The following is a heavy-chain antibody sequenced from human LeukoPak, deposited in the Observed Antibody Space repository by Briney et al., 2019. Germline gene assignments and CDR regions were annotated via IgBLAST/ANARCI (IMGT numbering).Heavy chain of an antibody. CDR3: ARVPMMVDRGWFDP. CDR2: INPNSGGT. J-gene: IGHJ5*02. D-gene: IGHD3-22*01. V-gene: IGHV1-2*02. CDR1: GYTFTGYY. Sequence: ASVKVSCKASGYTFTGYYMHWVRQAPGQGLEWMGWINPNSGGTNYAQKFQGRVTMTRDTSISTAYMELSRLRSDDTAVYYCARVPMMVDRGWFDPWGQGTLVTVSS.